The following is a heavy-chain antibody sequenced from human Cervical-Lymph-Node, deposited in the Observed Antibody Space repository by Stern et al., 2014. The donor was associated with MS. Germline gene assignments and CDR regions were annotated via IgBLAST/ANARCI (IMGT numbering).Heavy chain of an antibody. CDR1: GYSFSNFW. Sequence: EMQLVESGAEVKKPGESLKISCKTSGYSFSNFWIGWVRQKPGKGLEWMGIIYPEDSDTPYSQSFQGHVTISADESISTAYLQWRSLKASDTAMYYCVRRRDSDSYDTFDIWGQGTMLIVSS. CDR2: IYPEDSDT. D-gene: IGHD3-22*01. J-gene: IGHJ3*02. V-gene: IGHV5-51*01. CDR3: VRRRDSDSYDTFDI.